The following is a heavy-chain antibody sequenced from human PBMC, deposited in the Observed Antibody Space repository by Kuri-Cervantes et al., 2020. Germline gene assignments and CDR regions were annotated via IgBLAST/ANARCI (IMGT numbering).Heavy chain of an antibody. CDR2: IKQDGSGK. CDR1: GFTFSSYW. CDR3: ARERAGTGYSMVCY. Sequence: GESLKISCAASGFTFSSYWMSWVRQAPGKGLEWVANIKQDGSGKYYVDSVKGRFTISRDNAKNSLYLQMNSLRAEDTAVYYCARERAGTGYSMVCYWGQGTLVTVSS. J-gene: IGHJ4*02. V-gene: IGHV3-7*01. D-gene: IGHD3/OR15-3a*01.